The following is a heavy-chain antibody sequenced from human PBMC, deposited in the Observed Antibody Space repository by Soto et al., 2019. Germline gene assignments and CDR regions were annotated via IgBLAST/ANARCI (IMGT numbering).Heavy chain of an antibody. CDR3: VKDRVPGAYGNYYGMDV. V-gene: IGHV3-30*18. D-gene: IGHD5-12*01. J-gene: IGHJ6*02. Sequence: GGSLRLSCRVSGFTFNNSGMHWVRQAPGKGLEWMAVISYDGSNKYYADSVKGRVIISRDNSKNTLNLEMNSLRAEETAIYYCVKDRVPGAYGNYYGMDVWGQGTTVTVSS. CDR2: ISYDGSNK. CDR1: GFTFNNSG.